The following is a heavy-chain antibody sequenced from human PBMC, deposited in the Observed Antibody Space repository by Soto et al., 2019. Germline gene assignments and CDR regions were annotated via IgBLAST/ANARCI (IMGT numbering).Heavy chain of an antibody. CDR2: INPNSGGT. V-gene: IGHV1-2*04. Sequence: ASVKASCKASGYTFSGYYMHWVRQAPGQGLEWMGWINPNSGGTNYAQKFQGWVTMTRDTSISTAYMELSRLRSDDTAVYYCARPMTTNNNYGMDVWGQGTTVTVSS. CDR1: GYTFSGYY. CDR3: ARPMTTNNNYGMDV. J-gene: IGHJ6*02. D-gene: IGHD4-17*01.